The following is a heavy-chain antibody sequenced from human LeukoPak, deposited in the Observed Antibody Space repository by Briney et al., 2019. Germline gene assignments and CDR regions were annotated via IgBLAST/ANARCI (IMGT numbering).Heavy chain of an antibody. J-gene: IGHJ5*02. D-gene: IGHD3-10*01. Sequence: GESLKISCKGSGYSFTSYWIGWVRQMPGKGLEWMGIIYPGDSDTRYSLSFQGQVTISADKSISTAYLQWSSLKASDTAMYYCARLEVLLWFGDLHPNWFDPWGQGTLVTVSS. CDR2: IYPGDSDT. V-gene: IGHV5-51*01. CDR3: ARLEVLLWFGDLHPNWFDP. CDR1: GYSFTSYW.